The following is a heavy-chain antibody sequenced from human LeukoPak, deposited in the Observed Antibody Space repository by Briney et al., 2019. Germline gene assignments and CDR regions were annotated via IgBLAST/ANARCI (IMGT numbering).Heavy chain of an antibody. D-gene: IGHD3-22*01. CDR3: ARTTMIVVVIDVAFDI. Sequence: ASVKVSCKASGYTFTGYYMHWVRQAPGQGLEWTGWINPNSGGTNYAQKFQGRVTMTRDTSISTAYMELSRLRSDDTAVYYCARTTMIVVVIDVAFDIWGQGTMVTVSS. J-gene: IGHJ3*02. V-gene: IGHV1-2*02. CDR1: GYTFTGYY. CDR2: INPNSGGT.